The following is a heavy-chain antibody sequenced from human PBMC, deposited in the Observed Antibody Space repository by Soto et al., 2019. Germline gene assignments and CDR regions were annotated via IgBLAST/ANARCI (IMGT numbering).Heavy chain of an antibody. CDR2: ISISGGNT. CDR1: GFTFTNYA. D-gene: IGHD3-10*01. CDR3: ARNYRYFDY. V-gene: IGHV3-23*01. Sequence: QLLESGGGLVQPGGSLRLSCAASGFTFTNYAMSWVRQTPGKGLEWVSGISISGGNTFYADSVKGRFTISKENSKNTLYLHMNSLRAEDTAVYYCARNYRYFDYWGQGALVTVSS. J-gene: IGHJ4*02.